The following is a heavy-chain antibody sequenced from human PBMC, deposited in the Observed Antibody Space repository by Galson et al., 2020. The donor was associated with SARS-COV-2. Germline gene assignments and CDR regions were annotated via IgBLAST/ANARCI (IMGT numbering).Heavy chain of an antibody. Sequence: SETLSLTCTVSGDSVSRGDYWWSWIRQHPGKGLEWIGYMYHSGTAHYNPSLKSRVTISPDTSKNQLSLKLSSVTAADTAVYFCARTVPVTPTAAWYFDLWGRGTLVTVSS. V-gene: IGHV4-31*03. CDR3: ARTVPVTPTAAWYFDL. D-gene: IGHD2-21*02. CDR2: MYHSGTA. CDR1: GDSVSRGDYW. J-gene: IGHJ2*01.